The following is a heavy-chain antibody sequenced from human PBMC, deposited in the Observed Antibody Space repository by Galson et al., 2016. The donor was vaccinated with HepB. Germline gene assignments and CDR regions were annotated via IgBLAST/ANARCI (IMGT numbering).Heavy chain of an antibody. V-gene: IGHV3-33*01. CDR3: AREGDFGSRQDLDY. Sequence: SLRLSCAPSGFTFSTYAMHWVRQAPGKGLEWVAVIWYDGSNKYYADSVKGRFTVSRDNYKSTLYLQMIGLIVDATAVYYCAREGDFGSRQDLDYWGQGTLVTVSS. CDR2: IWYDGSNK. D-gene: IGHD3-10*01. J-gene: IGHJ4*02. CDR1: GFTFSTYA.